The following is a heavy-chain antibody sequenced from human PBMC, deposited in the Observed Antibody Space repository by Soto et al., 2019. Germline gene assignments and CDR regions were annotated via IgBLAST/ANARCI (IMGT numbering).Heavy chain of an antibody. J-gene: IGHJ4*02. D-gene: IGHD1-26*01. CDR1: GGTFSSYA. V-gene: IGHV1-69*06. Sequence: AAVKVSCKASGGTFSSYAISWLRQAPGQGLEWMGGIIPIFGTANYAQKFQGGVTITADKSTSTAYMELSSLRSEDTAVYYCARDGSGSYFYYFDYWGQGTLVTVSS. CDR3: ARDGSGSYFYYFDY. CDR2: IIPIFGTA.